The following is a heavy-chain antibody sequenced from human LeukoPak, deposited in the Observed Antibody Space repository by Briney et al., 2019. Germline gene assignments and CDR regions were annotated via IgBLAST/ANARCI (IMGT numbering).Heavy chain of an antibody. V-gene: IGHV1-69*05. CDR3: ARVNGFSTRYRSSWYSYLAN. D-gene: IGHD6-13*01. CDR1: GGTFSSYA. J-gene: IGHJ4*02. Sequence: SVKVSCKASGGTFSSYAISWVRQAPGQGLEWMGGIIPIFGTANYAQKFQGRVTNTTDEPTRAAYMELSSLGSEDTAVYYCARVNGFSTRYRSSWYSYLANWGQGTLVTVSS. CDR2: IIPIFGTA.